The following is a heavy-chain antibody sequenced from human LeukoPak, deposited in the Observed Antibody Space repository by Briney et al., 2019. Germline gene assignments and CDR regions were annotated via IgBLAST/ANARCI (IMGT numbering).Heavy chain of an antibody. Sequence: PSETLSLTCTVSGGSISGYYWSWIRQPPGKELEWIGYIYYSGSTNCNPSLKSRVTISLDTSKNQFSLKLSSVTAADTAVYYCARHTNDRGYSGYDPSYYFDYWGQGTLVTVSS. D-gene: IGHD5-12*01. CDR2: IYYSGST. CDR1: GGSISGYY. V-gene: IGHV4-59*08. CDR3: ARHTNDRGYSGYDPSYYFDY. J-gene: IGHJ4*02.